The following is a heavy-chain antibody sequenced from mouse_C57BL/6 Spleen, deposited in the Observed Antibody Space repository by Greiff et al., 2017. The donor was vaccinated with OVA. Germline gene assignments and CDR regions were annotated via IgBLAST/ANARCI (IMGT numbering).Heavy chain of an antibody. CDR3: VRQNSAWFAY. V-gene: IGHV10-1*01. Sequence: EVMLVESGGGLVQPTGSLKLSCAASGFSFNTYAMNWVRQDPGKGLEWVARIRSKSNNYATYYADSVKDRFTISRDDSESMLYLQMNNLKTEDTAMYYCVRQNSAWFAYWGQGTLVTVSA. CDR2: IRSKSNNYAT. CDR1: GFSFNTYA. J-gene: IGHJ3*01. D-gene: IGHD3-1*01.